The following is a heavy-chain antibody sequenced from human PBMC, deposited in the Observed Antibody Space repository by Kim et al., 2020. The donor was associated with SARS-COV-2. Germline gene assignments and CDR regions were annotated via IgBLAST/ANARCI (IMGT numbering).Heavy chain of an antibody. Sequence: DSVKGRFTISRDNAKNSLYLQMNSLRAEDTAVYYCASTPSGSYPDFFDYWGQGTLVTVSS. D-gene: IGHD1-26*01. J-gene: IGHJ4*02. V-gene: IGHV3-11*03. CDR3: ASTPSGSYPDFFDY.